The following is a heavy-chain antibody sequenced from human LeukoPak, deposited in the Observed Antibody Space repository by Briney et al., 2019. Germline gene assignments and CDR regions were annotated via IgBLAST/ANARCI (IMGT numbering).Heavy chain of an antibody. J-gene: IGHJ4*02. D-gene: IGHD5-12*01. V-gene: IGHV3-21*06. CDR2: ISSSGGYI. Sequence: GGSLRLSCAASGLNFSTYTMNWVRQAPGKGLEWVSSISSSGGYIYYADLVKGRFTISRDNVKNSLYLQINSLRAEDTAVYYCARDSPGYGGYSYWGQGTLVTVSS. CDR1: GLNFSTYT. CDR3: ARDSPGYGGYSY.